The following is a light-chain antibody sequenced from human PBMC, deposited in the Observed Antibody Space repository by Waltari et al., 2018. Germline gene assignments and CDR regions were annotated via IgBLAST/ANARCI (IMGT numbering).Light chain of an antibody. CDR2: QED. CDR3: QAWDSSTGTGV. J-gene: IGLJ1*01. V-gene: IGLV3-1*01. CDR1: KLGAKY. Sequence: SNELTQPPALSVSPGQTASVPCSGHKLGAKYACWYQQKPGQSHVLVIYQEDKRPSGIPERFSCSNSANTATLTISGTQAVDEADYYCQAWDSSTGTGVFGTGTKVTVL.